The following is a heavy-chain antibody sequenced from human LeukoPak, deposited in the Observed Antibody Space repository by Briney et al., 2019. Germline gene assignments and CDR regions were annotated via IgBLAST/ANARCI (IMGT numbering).Heavy chain of an antibody. CDR3: ARSRGCSSMTCYVDY. Sequence: SETLSLTCTVSDGSVTNSNYYWGWIRQPPGKGLEWIGSIYYIGSTYYNPSLKSRVTISVDTSKNQFSLKLTSVTAADTAVYYCARSRGCSSMTCYVDYWGQGTLVTVSS. CDR1: DGSVTNSNYY. J-gene: IGHJ4*02. CDR2: IYYIGST. V-gene: IGHV4-39*01. D-gene: IGHD2-2*01.